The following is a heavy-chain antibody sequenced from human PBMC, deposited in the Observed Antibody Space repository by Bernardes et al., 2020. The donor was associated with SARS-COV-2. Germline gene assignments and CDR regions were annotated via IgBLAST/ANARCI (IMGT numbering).Heavy chain of an antibody. V-gene: IGHV2-5*02. D-gene: IGHD6-19*01. J-gene: IGHJ4*02. CDR1: GFSLSTSGVG. CDR3: AHRPGEAVAGTGGDYFDY. CDR2: IYWDDDK. Sequence: SGPTLVKLTQTLTLTCTFSGFSLSTSGVGVGWIRQPPGKALEWLALIYWDDDKRYSPSLKSRLTITKDTSKNQVVLTMTNMDPVDTATYYCAHRPGEAVAGTGGDYFDYWGQGTLVTVSS.